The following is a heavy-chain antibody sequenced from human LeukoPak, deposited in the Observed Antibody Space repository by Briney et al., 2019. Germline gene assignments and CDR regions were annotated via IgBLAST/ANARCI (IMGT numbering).Heavy chain of an antibody. CDR3: ARDLTVTFVTTGSY. CDR2: ISSSSSYI. Sequence: GGSLRLSCAASGFTFSSYSMNWVRQAPGKGLEWVSSISSSSSYIYYADSVKGRFTISRDNAKNSLYLQMNSLRAEDTAVYYCARDLTVTFVTTGSYWGQGARVTVSS. V-gene: IGHV3-21*01. CDR1: GFTFSSYS. D-gene: IGHD3-10*01. J-gene: IGHJ4*02.